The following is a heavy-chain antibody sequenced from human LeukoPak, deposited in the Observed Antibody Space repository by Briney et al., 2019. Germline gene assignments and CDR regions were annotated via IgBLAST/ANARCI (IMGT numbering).Heavy chain of an antibody. CDR3: ATDGAGDYWNH. CDR1: GYIFSELS. J-gene: IGHJ4*02. Sequence: ASVKVSCKVSGYIFSELSMHWVRQTPGQGLEWMGGFNPEDGETFYAQKFQGRVNMTEDTSTDTAYMELSSLSYDDTAVYYCATDGAGDYWNHRGQGTLVTVSS. CDR2: FNPEDGET. V-gene: IGHV1-24*01. D-gene: IGHD4-17*01.